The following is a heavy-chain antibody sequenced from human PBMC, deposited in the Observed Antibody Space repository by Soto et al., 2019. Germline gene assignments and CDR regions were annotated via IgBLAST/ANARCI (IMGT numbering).Heavy chain of an antibody. CDR1: GYTFTSCA. Sequence: ASAKVSSRASGYTFTSCAMHWVRQAPGQRLEWMGWINAGNGNTKYSQKFQGRVTITRDTSASTAYMELSSLRSEDTAVYYCACNMVAQSDYYYYGMDVWGQGTTVTVSS. CDR2: INAGNGNT. D-gene: IGHD5-12*01. J-gene: IGHJ6*02. CDR3: ACNMVAQSDYYYYGMDV. V-gene: IGHV1-3*01.